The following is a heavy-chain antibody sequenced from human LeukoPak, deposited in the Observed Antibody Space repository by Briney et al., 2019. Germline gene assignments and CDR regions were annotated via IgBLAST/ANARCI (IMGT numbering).Heavy chain of an antibody. V-gene: IGHV3-7*01. D-gene: IGHD4-23*01. J-gene: IGHJ4*02. CDR1: GGSFSGYY. CDR2: IKQDGSEK. CDR3: ARAGDKGDY. Sequence: PSETLSLTCAVYGGSFSGYYWSWIRQPPGKGLEWVANIKQDGSEKYYVDSVKGRFTISRDNAKNSLYLQMNSLRAEDTALYYCARAGDKGDYWGQGTLVTVSS.